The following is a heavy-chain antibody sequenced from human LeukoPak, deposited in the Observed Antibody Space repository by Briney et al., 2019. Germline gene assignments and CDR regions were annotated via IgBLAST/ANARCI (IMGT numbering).Heavy chain of an antibody. CDR1: GFPFSSYG. D-gene: IGHD2-2*01. V-gene: IGHV3-30*03. CDR2: IPNDGSDK. Sequence: PGRSLRLSCAASGFPFSSYGMHWVRQAPGKGLEWVGVIPNDGSDKYYADSVKGRFTISRDNSKNTVYLQMNSLRAEDTAVYYCARKYCSSTSCLFDYWGQGTLVTVSS. CDR3: ARKYCSSTSCLFDY. J-gene: IGHJ4*02.